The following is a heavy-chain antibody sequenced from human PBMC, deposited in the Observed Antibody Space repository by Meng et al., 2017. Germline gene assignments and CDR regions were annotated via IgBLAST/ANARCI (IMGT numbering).Heavy chain of an antibody. CDR1: GGTFRSYA. J-gene: IGHJ5*02. V-gene: IGHV1-69*01. D-gene: IGHD6-13*01. CDR2: IIPILGTA. Sequence: QLQRVKDGAEVSEPGSSVKVHCKAAGGTFRSYAISWFRQAPGQGLEWRGVIIPILGTANYAQKFQGRVTITTDESTSTAYMELSSLRSEDTAVYYCARGGIAAALPWFDPWGQETLVTVSS. CDR3: ARGGIAAALPWFDP.